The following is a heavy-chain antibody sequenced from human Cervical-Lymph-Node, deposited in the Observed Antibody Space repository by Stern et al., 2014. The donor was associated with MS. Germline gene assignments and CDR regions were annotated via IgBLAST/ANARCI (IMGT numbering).Heavy chain of an antibody. Sequence: QIPLQESGPTLVKPTQTLTLTCTFSGFSLTTSGVGVGWLRQPQGKALEWLALIYWNDDERYIPALKSRLAITKNTSKNQVVLTVTNMDPVDTATYNCAHRYQLLWAVWGQGTTVTVSS. V-gene: IGHV2-5*01. D-gene: IGHD4-23*01. CDR2: IYWNDDE. CDR3: AHRYQLLWAV. CDR1: GFSLTTSGVG. J-gene: IGHJ6*02.